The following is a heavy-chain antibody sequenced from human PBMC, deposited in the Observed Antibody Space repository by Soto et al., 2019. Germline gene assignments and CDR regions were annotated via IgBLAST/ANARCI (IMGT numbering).Heavy chain of an antibody. J-gene: IGHJ5*02. Sequence: ASVKVSCKASGYXYTSYAMHWVRQAPGQRLEWMGWINAGNGNTKYSQKFQGRVTITRDTSASTAYMELSSLRSEDTAVYYCARDRKQWLVLNWFDPWGQGTLVTVSS. CDR1: GYXYTSYA. CDR3: ARDRKQWLVLNWFDP. CDR2: INAGNGNT. V-gene: IGHV1-3*01. D-gene: IGHD6-19*01.